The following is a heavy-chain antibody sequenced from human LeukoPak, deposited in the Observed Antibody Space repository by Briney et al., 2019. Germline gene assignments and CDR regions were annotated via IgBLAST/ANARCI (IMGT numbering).Heavy chain of an antibody. J-gene: IGHJ5*02. CDR1: ASTSSTYT. D-gene: IGHD4-17*01. Sequence: GQSLTLACTASASTSSTYTTNCDSQLQGNLLEWLSSISSNTNTKYSAYSVKGRFTISRDNSKTSLDLQMDRLTAEDTAAYYCARDRSLVDGDYGVWFDAWGQGSLVTVSS. CDR3: ARDRSLVDGDYGVWFDA. V-gene: IGHV3-48*04. CDR2: ISSNTNTK.